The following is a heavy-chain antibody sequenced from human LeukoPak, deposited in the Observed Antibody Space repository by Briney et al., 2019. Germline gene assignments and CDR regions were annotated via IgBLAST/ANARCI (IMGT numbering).Heavy chain of an antibody. CDR2: INHSGST. J-gene: IGHJ5*02. D-gene: IGHD2-2*02. Sequence: ASETLSLTCAVYGGSFSGYYWSWIRQPPGKGLEWIGEINHSGSTNYNPSLKSRVTISVDTSKNQFSLKLSSVTAADTAVYYCARDRLCSSTSCYTQGGYNWFDPWGQGTLVTVSS. CDR3: ARDRLCSSTSCYTQGGYNWFDP. CDR1: GGSFSGYY. V-gene: IGHV4-34*01.